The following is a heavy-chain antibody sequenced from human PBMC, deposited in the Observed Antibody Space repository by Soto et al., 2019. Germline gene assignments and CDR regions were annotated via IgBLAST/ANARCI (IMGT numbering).Heavy chain of an antibody. D-gene: IGHD6-13*01. V-gene: IGHV3-74*01. CDR3: ARGGSSWYGYYYYGMDV. Sequence: EVQLVESGGGLVQPGGSLRLSCAASGFTFSSYWMHWVRQAPGKGLVWVSRINSDGSSTSYADSVKGRFTISRNNAKNTMYLQMNSLSAADTAVYYCARGGSSWYGYYYYGMDVWGQGTTVTVCS. CDR1: GFTFSSYW. J-gene: IGHJ6*02. CDR2: INSDGSST.